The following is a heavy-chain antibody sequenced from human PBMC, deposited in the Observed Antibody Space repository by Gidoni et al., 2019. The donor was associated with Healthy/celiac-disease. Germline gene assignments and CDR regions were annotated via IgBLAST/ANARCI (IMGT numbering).Heavy chain of an antibody. CDR3: ARAFDIGNWFDP. J-gene: IGHJ5*02. D-gene: IGHD2-15*01. CDR2: IYSGGST. Sequence: EVQLVESGGGLVQPGGSLRLSCAASGFTVSSNYMSWVRQALGKGLEWVSVIYSGGSTYYADSVKGRFIISRDNSKNTLYLQMNSLRPEDTAVYYCARAFDIGNWFDPWGQGTLVTVSS. V-gene: IGHV3-66*01. CDR1: GFTVSSNY.